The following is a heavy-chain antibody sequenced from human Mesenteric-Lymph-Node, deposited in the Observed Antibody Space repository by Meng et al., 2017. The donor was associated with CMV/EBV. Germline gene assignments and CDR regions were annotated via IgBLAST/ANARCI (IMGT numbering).Heavy chain of an antibody. J-gene: IGHJ4*02. Sequence: QVQLVQSGHEVKKPGASVRVSCKASGYTFIDYYINWVRQAPGQGLEWMGRINPKTGGRSYAQNFQGRVTMTRDTSINTAYMEVNRLNSDDTAMYYCARDRDTDWYSPFDYWGPGTLVTVSS. CDR2: INPKTGGR. V-gene: IGHV1-2*06. CDR1: GYTFIDYY. D-gene: IGHD3-9*01. CDR3: ARDRDTDWYSPFDY.